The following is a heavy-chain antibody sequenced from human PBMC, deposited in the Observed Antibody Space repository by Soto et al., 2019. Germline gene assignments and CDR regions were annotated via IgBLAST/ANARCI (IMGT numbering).Heavy chain of an antibody. CDR1: GFSLISYS. D-gene: IGHD3-16*01. V-gene: IGHV3-21*01. CDR3: ARNEGGPPHAYYYYGMDV. Sequence: PWGSLRLSCAASGFSLISYSINLVRHAPWKGLEWVSAISSSSIYIYYGDSVKGRFTISRDNAKNSLYLQLNSLRAEDTAVYYCARNEGGPPHAYYYYGMDVWGQGTTVTVSS. J-gene: IGHJ6*02. CDR2: ISSSSIYI.